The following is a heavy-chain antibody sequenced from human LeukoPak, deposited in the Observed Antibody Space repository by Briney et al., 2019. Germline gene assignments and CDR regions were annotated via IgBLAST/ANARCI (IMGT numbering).Heavy chain of an antibody. Sequence: GESLKISCKGSGYSFTNYWIGWVRQMPGKGLEWMGIIYPGDPDGRYSPSFQGQVTMSADKSTTTAYLQWSSLKTSDTAMYYCARYGSSGWPYFDYWGQGTLVTVSS. CDR2: IYPGDPDG. V-gene: IGHV5-51*01. D-gene: IGHD6-19*01. CDR1: GYSFTNYW. J-gene: IGHJ4*02. CDR3: ARYGSSGWPYFDY.